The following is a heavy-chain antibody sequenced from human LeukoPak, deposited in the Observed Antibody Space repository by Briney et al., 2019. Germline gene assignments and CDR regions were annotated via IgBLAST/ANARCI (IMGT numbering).Heavy chain of an antibody. CDR2: IYYSGST. V-gene: IGHV4-39*07. D-gene: IGHD2-21*02. J-gene: IGHJ4*02. CDR1: GGSISSFSYY. CDR3: ARVRGDSPYSFDY. Sequence: SETLSLTCTVSGGSISSFSYYWGWIRQPPGRGLEWIGTIYYSGSTYYNPSLNSRVTISTDTSKNQFSLNLRSVTAADTAVYYCARVRGDSPYSFDYWGQGTLVTVSS.